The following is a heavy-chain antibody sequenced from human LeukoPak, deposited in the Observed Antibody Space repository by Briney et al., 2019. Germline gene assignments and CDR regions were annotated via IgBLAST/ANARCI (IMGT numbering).Heavy chain of an antibody. CDR3: ARGNYDSSGFLDY. CDR2: IWYDGSNK. V-gene: IGHV3-33*08. CDR1: GFTFSSYW. Sequence: GGSLRLSCTASGFTFSSYWMSWVRQAPGKGLEWVAVIWYDGSNKYYAEPVKGRFTISRDNSKNTLYLQMNSLRAEDTAIYYCARGNYDSSGFLDYWGQGTLVTVSS. D-gene: IGHD3-22*01. J-gene: IGHJ4*02.